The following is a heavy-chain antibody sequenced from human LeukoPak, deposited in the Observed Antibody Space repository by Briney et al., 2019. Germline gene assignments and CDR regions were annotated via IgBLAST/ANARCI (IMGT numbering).Heavy chain of an antibody. CDR1: GFTFSSYS. Sequence: PGGSLRLSCAASGFTFSSYSMNWARQTPGKGLEWISYITSSSSTIYYADSVKGRFTISRDNAKNSLYLQMNSLGVEDTAVYYCARAGGGYNYYDYWGQGTLVTVSS. J-gene: IGHJ4*02. CDR2: ITSSSSTI. D-gene: IGHD5-24*01. CDR3: ARAGGGYNYYDY. V-gene: IGHV3-48*01.